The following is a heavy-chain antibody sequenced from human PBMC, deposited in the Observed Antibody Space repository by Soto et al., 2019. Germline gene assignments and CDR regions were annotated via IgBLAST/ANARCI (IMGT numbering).Heavy chain of an antibody. D-gene: IGHD6-19*01. V-gene: IGHV4-34*01. J-gene: IGHJ2*01. CDR3: ARLASGWQYYYFDF. Sequence: SETLSLTCAVSGGSFSPDLWSWIRQPPGKGLEWIGEINHSGSTNYNPSLTRRATLSVDTSKNQVSLKLTSVTAADTAVYYCARLASGWQYYYFDFWGRGTPVTVSS. CDR1: GGSFSPDL. CDR2: INHSGST.